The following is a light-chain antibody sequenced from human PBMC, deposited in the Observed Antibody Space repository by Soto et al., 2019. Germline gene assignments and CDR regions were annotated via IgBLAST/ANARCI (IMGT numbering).Light chain of an antibody. V-gene: IGLV2-14*01. CDR3: TSFSSSTSLYV. J-gene: IGLJ1*01. CDR2: QVT. Sequence: SALTQPASASGSLGQSITISCTGTTRDIAGYNYISWYQQLPGKAPKLMIYQVTIRPSGISNRFSGSKSGNTASLTISGLQAEDEADYYCTSFSSSTSLYVFGTGTKVTVL. CDR1: TRDIAGYNY.